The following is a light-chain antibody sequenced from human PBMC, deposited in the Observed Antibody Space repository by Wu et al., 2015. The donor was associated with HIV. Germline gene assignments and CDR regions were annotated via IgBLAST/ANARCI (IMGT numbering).Light chain of an antibody. V-gene: IGKV1-6*01. CDR2: AAS. CDR3: LQDYSYPRT. J-gene: IGKJ1*01. CDR1: QGITND. Sequence: AIQTTQSPSSLSASVGDRVTITCRASQGITNDLGWYQQKPGKAPNLLIYAASNLQSGVPSRFSGSGSGTDFTLTISSLQPEDFATYYCLQDYSYPRTFGQGTKVEIK.